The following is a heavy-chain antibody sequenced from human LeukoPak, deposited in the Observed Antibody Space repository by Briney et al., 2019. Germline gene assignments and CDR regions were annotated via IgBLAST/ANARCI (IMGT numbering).Heavy chain of an antibody. CDR1: GGSISSYY. J-gene: IGHJ6*03. V-gene: IGHV4-4*07. CDR3: ARGTYDYIWGSYRPYYYYYMDV. CDR2: IYTSGST. D-gene: IGHD3-16*02. Sequence: SETLSLTCTVSGGSISSYYGSWIRQPAGKGLEWIGRIYTSGSTNYNPSLKSRVTMSVDTSKNQFSLKLSSVTAADTAVYYCARGTYDYIWGSYRPYYYYYMDVWGKGNTVTVSS.